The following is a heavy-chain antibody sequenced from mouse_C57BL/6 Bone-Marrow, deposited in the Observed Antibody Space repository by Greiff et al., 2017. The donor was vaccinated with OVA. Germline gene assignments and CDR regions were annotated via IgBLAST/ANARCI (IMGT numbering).Heavy chain of an antibody. CDR3: TRDYDGFWYFDV. V-gene: IGHV5-9-1*02. J-gene: IGHJ1*03. Sequence: EVMLVESGEGLVKPGGSLKLSCAASGFTFSSYAMSWVRQTPEKRLEWVAYISSGGDYIYYADTVKGRFTISRDNARNTLYLQMSSLKSEDTAMYYCTRDYDGFWYFDVWGTVTTVTVSS. CDR2: ISSGGDYI. D-gene: IGHD2-3*01. CDR1: GFTFSSYA.